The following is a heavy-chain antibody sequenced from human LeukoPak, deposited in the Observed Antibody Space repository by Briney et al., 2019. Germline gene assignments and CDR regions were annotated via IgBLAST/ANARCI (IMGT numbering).Heavy chain of an antibody. J-gene: IGHJ4*02. CDR3: ARHVIRSSGWSRDFDY. D-gene: IGHD6-19*01. Sequence: SETLSLTCAVYGGSFSGYYWSWIRQPPGKGLEWIGSIYYSGSTYYNPSLKSRVTISVDTSKNQFSLKLSSVTAADTAVYYCARHVIRSSGWSRDFDYWGQGTLVTVYS. CDR1: GGSFSGYY. V-gene: IGHV4-34*01. CDR2: IYYSGST.